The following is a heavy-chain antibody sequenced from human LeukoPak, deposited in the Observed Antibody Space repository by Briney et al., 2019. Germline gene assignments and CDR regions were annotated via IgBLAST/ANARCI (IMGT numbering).Heavy chain of an antibody. CDR3: ARVYRNEEGFWTPNNYMDV. J-gene: IGHJ6*03. CDR1: GFTFSSYS. Sequence: GGSLRLSCAASGFTFSSYSMNWVRQAPGKGLEWVSYISSGSSTIDNADSVKGRFTTSRDNAKNSLYLQMNSLRAEDTAVYYCARVYRNEEGFWTPNNYMDVWGKGTTVTVSS. D-gene: IGHD3/OR15-3a*01. CDR2: ISSGSSTI. V-gene: IGHV3-48*01.